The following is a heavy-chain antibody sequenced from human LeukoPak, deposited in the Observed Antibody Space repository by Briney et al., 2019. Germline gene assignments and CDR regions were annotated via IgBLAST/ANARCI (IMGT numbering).Heavy chain of an antibody. V-gene: IGHV5-10-1*01. CDR2: IDPSDSYT. Sequence: GESLKISCKGSGYSFTSYWISWVRQMPGEGLEWMGRIDPSDSYTNYSPSFQGHVTISADKSISTAYLQWSSLKASDTAMYYCARHGSQIVVVPAALDYWGQGTLVTVSS. D-gene: IGHD2-2*01. J-gene: IGHJ4*02. CDR3: ARHGSQIVVVPAALDY. CDR1: GYSFTSYW.